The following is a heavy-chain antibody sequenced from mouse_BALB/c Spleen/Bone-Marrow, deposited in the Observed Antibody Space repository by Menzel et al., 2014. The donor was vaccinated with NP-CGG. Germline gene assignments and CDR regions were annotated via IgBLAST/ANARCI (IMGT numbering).Heavy chain of an antibody. J-gene: IGHJ4*01. CDR3: ARKGAMITHYYAMDY. D-gene: IGHD2-4*01. CDR1: GFTFSSFG. V-gene: IGHV5-17*02. Sequence: EVNVVESGGGLVQPGGSRKLSCAASGFTFSSFGMHWVRQAPEKGLEWVAYISNGSSTIYYADTVKGRFTISRDNPKNTLFPQMTSLRSEDTAMYYYARKGAMITHYYAMDYWGQGTSVTVSS. CDR2: ISNGSSTI.